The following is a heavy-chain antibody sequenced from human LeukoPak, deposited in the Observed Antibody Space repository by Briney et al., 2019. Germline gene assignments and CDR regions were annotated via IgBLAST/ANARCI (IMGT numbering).Heavy chain of an antibody. CDR2: IKSKTDGGTT. V-gene: IGHV3-15*01. Sequence: GGSLRLSCAASGVTFSSYAMSWVRQAPGKGLEWVGRIKSKTDGGTTDYAAPVKGRFTISRDDSKNTLYLQMNSLKTEDTAVYYCTVYHYYYYYMDVWGKGTTVTVSS. CDR1: GVTFSSYA. J-gene: IGHJ6*03. CDR3: TVYHYYYYYMDV.